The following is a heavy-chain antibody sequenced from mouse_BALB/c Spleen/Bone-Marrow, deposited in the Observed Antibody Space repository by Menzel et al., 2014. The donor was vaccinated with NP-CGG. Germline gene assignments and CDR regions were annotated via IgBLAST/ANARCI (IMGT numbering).Heavy chain of an antibody. Sequence: QVQLQQSGAELAKPGASVKMSCKASGYTFTTYWMHWVKQRPGQGLEWIGYINPSTGYTEYNQKFKDKATLTADKSSSTAYMQLSSLTSEDSAVYYCARVPITTVPYYFDGWGAGTTVTVSS. D-gene: IGHD1-1*01. CDR3: ARVPITTVPYYFDG. CDR1: GYTFTTYW. J-gene: IGHJ1*01. V-gene: IGHV1-7*01. CDR2: INPSTGYT.